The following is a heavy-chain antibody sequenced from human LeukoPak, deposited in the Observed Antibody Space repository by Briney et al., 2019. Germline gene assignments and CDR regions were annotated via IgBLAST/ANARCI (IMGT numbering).Heavy chain of an antibody. Sequence: ASVKVSCKASGYTFTSYYMHWVRQAPGQGLEWMGIINPSGGSTSYAQTFQGRVTMTRDTSTSTVYMELSSLRSEDTAVYFCARGIVVANFDYWGQGTLVTVSS. CDR1: GYTFTSYY. CDR2: INPSGGST. V-gene: IGHV1-46*01. CDR3: ARGIVVANFDY. J-gene: IGHJ4*02. D-gene: IGHD6-19*01.